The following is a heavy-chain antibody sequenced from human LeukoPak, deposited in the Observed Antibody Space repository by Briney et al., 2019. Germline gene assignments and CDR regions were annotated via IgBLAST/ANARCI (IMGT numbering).Heavy chain of an antibody. CDR1: GYTFTSYD. D-gene: IGHD6-13*01. Sequence: ASVRLSCKSSGYTFTSYDINWVRQATGQGLEWMGWMNPNSGNTGYEQKFQGRVTMTRTTSISTAYLELSSLRSEDTAADYCAKGLGYSSSWTPWDWFDTWGQGTLVTVSS. CDR3: AKGLGYSSSWTPWDWFDT. V-gene: IGHV1-8*01. CDR2: MNPNSGNT. J-gene: IGHJ5*02.